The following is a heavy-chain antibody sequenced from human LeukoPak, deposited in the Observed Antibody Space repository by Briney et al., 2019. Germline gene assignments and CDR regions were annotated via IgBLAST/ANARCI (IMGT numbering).Heavy chain of an antibody. CDR3: ARDRGLWGWFDP. D-gene: IGHD3-10*01. J-gene: IGHJ5*02. V-gene: IGHV3-48*04. Sequence: GGSLRLSCTASGFTFSSYGMHWVRQAPGKGLEWVSYISSSGSTIYYADSVKGRFTISRDNAKNSLYLQMNSLRAEDTAVYYCARDRGLWGWFDPWGQGTLVTVSS. CDR1: GFTFSSYG. CDR2: ISSSGSTI.